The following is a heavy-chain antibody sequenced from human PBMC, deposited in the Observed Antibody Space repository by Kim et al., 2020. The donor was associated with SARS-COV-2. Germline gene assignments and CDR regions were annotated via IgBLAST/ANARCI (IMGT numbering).Heavy chain of an antibody. V-gene: IGHV1-69*13. CDR3: ASNYDSSGYYYILGY. CDR2: IIPIFGTA. J-gene: IGHJ4*02. Sequence: SVKVSCKASGGTFSSYAISWVRQAPGQGLEWMGGIIPIFGTANYAQKFQGRVTITADESTSTAYMELSSLRSEDTAVYYCASNYDSSGYYYILGYWGQGTLVTVSS. D-gene: IGHD3-22*01. CDR1: GGTFSSYA.